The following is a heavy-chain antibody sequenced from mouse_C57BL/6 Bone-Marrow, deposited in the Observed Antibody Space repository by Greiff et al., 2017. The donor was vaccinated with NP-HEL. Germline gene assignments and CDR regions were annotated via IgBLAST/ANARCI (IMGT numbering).Heavy chain of an antibody. CDR1: GYAFSSSW. CDR2: IYPGDGDT. D-gene: IGHD2-13*01. CDR3: ARLMTSARGFAY. V-gene: IGHV1-82*01. J-gene: IGHJ3*01. Sequence: QVQLQQSGPELVKPGASVKISCKASGYAFSSSWMNWVKQRPGKGLEWIGRIYPGDGDTNYNGKFKGKATLTADKSSSTAYMQLSSLTSEDSAVYFCARLMTSARGFAYWGQGTLVTVSA.